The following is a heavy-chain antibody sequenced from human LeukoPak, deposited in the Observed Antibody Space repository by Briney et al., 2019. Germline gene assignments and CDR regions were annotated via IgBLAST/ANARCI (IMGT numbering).Heavy chain of an antibody. Sequence: GASVKVSCKASGGTFSSYAINWVRQATGQGLEWMGWMNPNSGNTGYAQKFQGRVTITRNTSISTAYMELSSLRSEDTAVYYRARGIEGSHYYYYMDVWGKGTTVTVSS. CDR1: GGTFSSYA. V-gene: IGHV1-8*03. CDR3: ARGIEGSHYYYYMDV. J-gene: IGHJ6*03. CDR2: MNPNSGNT. D-gene: IGHD3-10*01.